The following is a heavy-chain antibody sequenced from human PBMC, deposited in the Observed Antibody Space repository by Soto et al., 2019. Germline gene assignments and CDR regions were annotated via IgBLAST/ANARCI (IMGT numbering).Heavy chain of an antibody. D-gene: IGHD4-4*01. Sequence: QVQLVQSGAEVKKPGSSVKVSCKASGGTFSSYTISWVRQAPGQGLEWMGRIIPILGIANYAQKFQGRVTITADKSTSTAYMELSSLRSEDTAVYYCARGRHDYRNYGSFDYWGQGTLVTVSS. CDR1: GGTFSSYT. J-gene: IGHJ4*02. V-gene: IGHV1-69*02. CDR3: ARGRHDYRNYGSFDY. CDR2: IIPILGIA.